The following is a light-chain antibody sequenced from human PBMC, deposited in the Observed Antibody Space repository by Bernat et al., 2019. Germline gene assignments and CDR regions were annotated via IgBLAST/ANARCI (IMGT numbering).Light chain of an antibody. Sequence: NFMLTQPHSVSESPGKTVTISCTRSSGNIGYNYVQWYQQRPVRSPTLVIFEDNRRPSGVPDRFSGSIDRSSNSASLTISGLKTEDESDYCCQSYDTTNVVFGGGTKLTVL. V-gene: IGLV6-57*01. CDR2: EDN. CDR1: SGNIGYNY. J-gene: IGLJ2*01. CDR3: QSYDTTNVV.